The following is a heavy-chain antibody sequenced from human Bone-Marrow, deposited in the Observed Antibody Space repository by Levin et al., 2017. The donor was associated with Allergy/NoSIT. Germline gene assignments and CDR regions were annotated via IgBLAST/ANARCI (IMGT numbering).Heavy chain of an antibody. CDR1: GSSFSSYG. D-gene: IGHD2-2*01. Sequence: GGSLRLSCVASGSSFSSYGMHWVRQAPGKGLEWVAVIWYDGSNQYYADSVKGRFTISRDDSKNTLYLQMKRLRVEDTALYYCATGYCTSSTYCVGADNGDDLDIWGQGTMVTVSS. V-gene: IGHV3-33*01. CDR3: ATGYCTSSTYCVGADNGDDLDI. J-gene: IGHJ3*02. CDR2: IWYDGSNQ.